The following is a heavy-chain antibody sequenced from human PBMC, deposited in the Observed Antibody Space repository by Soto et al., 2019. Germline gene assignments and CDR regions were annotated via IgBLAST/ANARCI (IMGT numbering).Heavy chain of an antibody. CDR3: ARDLYVIVVVPAAISNPFDY. CDR1: GYTFTSYG. J-gene: IGHJ4*02. Sequence: QVQLVQSGAEVKKPGASVKVSCKASGYTFTSYGISWVRQAPGQGLEWMGWISAYNGNTNYAQKLQGRVTMTTDTSTSPAYMELRSLRSDDTAVYYCARDLYVIVVVPAAISNPFDYWGQGTLVTVSS. CDR2: ISAYNGNT. V-gene: IGHV1-18*01. D-gene: IGHD2-2*01.